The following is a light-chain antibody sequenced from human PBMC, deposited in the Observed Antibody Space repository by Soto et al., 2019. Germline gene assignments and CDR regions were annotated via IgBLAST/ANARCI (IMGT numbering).Light chain of an antibody. Sequence: QSVLTQPPSVSGAPGQRVTISCTGSSSNIGAGYDVHWYQQLPGTAPKLLIYGNSNRPSGVPDRFSGYKSGTSASLAITGLQAEDEADYYCQYYDSSLSGSVFGGGTQVTVL. V-gene: IGLV1-40*01. CDR2: GNS. CDR1: SSNIGAGYD. J-gene: IGLJ2*01. CDR3: QYYDSSLSGSV.